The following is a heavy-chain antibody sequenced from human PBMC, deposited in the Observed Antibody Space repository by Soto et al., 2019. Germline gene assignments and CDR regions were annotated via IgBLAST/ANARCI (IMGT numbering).Heavy chain of an antibody. CDR2: ISYDGSNK. V-gene: IGHV3-30*18. CDR1: GFTFSSHV. CDR3: AKGRLSGYYYAAVFDY. J-gene: IGHJ4*02. D-gene: IGHD3-3*01. Sequence: AGGSRRLSCEASGFTFSSHVMHWVRQAPGKGLEWVAVISYDGSNKYYADSVKGRFTISRDNSKNTLYLQMNTLRAEDTAVYYCAKGRLSGYYYAAVFDYWGQGTLVTVSS.